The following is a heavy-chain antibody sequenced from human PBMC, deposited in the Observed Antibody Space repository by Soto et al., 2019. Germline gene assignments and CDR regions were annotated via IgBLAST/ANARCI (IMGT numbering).Heavy chain of an antibody. V-gene: IGHV2-5*02. CDR3: ARSEPGFDY. J-gene: IGHJ4*02. CDR2: IYWDHDK. CDR1: GFSLSTSGVG. Sequence: QITLKESGPTLVKPTQTLTLTCTFSGFSLSTSGVGVGWIRQPPGKALEWLALIYWDHDKRYSPSLQSRLTLPKDTSKNQVVLTMTNMDPVDTATYYCARSEPGFDYWGQGTLVTVSS.